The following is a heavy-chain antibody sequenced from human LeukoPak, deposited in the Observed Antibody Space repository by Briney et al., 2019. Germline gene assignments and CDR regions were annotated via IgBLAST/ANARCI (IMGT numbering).Heavy chain of an antibody. D-gene: IGHD6-13*01. V-gene: IGHV3-53*01. J-gene: IGHJ4*02. Sequence: GGSLRLSCAASGFTVSSNYMSWARQAPGKGLEWVSVIYSGGSTYYADSVKGRFTISRDNSKNTLYLQMNSLRAEDTAVYYCARASGSSWAGFDYWGQGTLVTVSS. CDR2: IYSGGST. CDR3: ARASGSSWAGFDY. CDR1: GFTVSSNY.